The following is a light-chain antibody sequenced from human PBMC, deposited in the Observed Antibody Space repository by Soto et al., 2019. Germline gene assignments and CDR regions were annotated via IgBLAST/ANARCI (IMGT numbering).Light chain of an antibody. CDR1: SSDVGGYNY. V-gene: IGLV2-14*01. J-gene: IGLJ2*01. CDR3: SSYTSSSTLL. CDR2: EVS. Sequence: QSALTQPASVSGSPGQSITISCTGTSSDVGGYNYVSWYQQHPGKAHKLMIYEVSNRPSGVSNRFSGSKSGNTASLTISGLKDEDEVDYYCSSYTSSSTLLVGGGTKLTVL.